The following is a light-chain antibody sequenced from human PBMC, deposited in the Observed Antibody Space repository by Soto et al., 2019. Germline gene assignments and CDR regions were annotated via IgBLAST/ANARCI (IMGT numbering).Light chain of an antibody. CDR1: QSISDW. Sequence: IQMPESPSTLSASVGDRVTVTCRASQSISDWLAWYQQKPGKAPKLLIFDASSLEGGVPSRFSGSGFGTEFTLTITSLQPDDFATYYCQHYETYPLSFGGGTKVDNK. CDR3: QHYETYPLS. J-gene: IGKJ4*01. V-gene: IGKV1-5*01. CDR2: DAS.